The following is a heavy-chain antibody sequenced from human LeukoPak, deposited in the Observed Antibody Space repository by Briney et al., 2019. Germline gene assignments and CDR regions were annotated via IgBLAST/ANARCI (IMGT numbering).Heavy chain of an antibody. D-gene: IGHD6-13*01. CDR1: GYSFTSYW. J-gene: IGHJ4*02. CDR3: ARYEQQLKNFDH. CDR2: IYPGDSDT. V-gene: IGHV5-51*01. Sequence: GESLKISCKASGYSFTSYWIGWLRQLPGKGLEWMGIIYPGDSDTRYSPSFQGQVTISADKSISTAYLQWSSLKASDTAMYYCARYEQQLKNFDHWGQGTLVTDSS.